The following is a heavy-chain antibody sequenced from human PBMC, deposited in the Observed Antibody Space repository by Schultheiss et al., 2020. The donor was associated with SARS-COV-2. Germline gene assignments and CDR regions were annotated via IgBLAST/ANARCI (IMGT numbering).Heavy chain of an antibody. CDR1: GYTFTSYG. CDR2: ISAYNGNT. D-gene: IGHD3-10*01. Sequence: ASVKVSCKASGYTFTSYGISWVRQAPGQGLEWMGWISAYNGNTNYAQKLQGRVTMTRNTSISTAYMELSSLRSEDTAVYYCARGGRVRGVIDDPWGQGTLVTVSS. CDR3: ARGGRVRGVIDDP. V-gene: IGHV1-18*01. J-gene: IGHJ5*02.